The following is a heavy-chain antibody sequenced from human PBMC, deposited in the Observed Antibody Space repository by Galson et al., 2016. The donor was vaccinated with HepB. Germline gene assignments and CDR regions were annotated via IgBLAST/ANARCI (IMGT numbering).Heavy chain of an antibody. J-gene: IGHJ4*02. CDR1: GFTFSNYA. CDR3: VKDVFGPIFGVVSNLDY. D-gene: IGHD3-3*01. V-gene: IGHV3-64D*06. Sequence: SLRLSCAASGFTFSNYAMHWVRQAPETGLEYVSAIGSDGTTTYYSDSLRGRFTISRDNSKSTLYLQMNSLRADDTAVYYCVKDVFGPIFGVVSNLDYWGQGTLVTVSS. CDR2: IGSDGTTT.